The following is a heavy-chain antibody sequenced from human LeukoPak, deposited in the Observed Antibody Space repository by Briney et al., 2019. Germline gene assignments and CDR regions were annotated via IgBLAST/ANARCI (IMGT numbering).Heavy chain of an antibody. Sequence: GGSLRLSCAASGFTFDDYAMHWVRQAPGKGLEWVSLISGDGGSTYYAVSVKGRFTISRDNSKNSLYLQMNSLRTEDTALYYCAKDTYCGGDCYYFDYWGQGTLVTVSS. V-gene: IGHV3-43*02. J-gene: IGHJ4*02. D-gene: IGHD2-21*02. CDR1: GFTFDDYA. CDR3: AKDTYCGGDCYYFDY. CDR2: ISGDGGST.